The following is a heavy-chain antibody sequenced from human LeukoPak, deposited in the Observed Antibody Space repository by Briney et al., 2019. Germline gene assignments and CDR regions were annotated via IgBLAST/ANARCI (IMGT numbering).Heavy chain of an antibody. D-gene: IGHD1-1*01. V-gene: IGHV3-64*01. CDR2: ISHDGSIT. Sequence: PGGSLRLSCAASRFTLHTYGLHWVRQAPGKGLEYVSGISHDGSITYYAHSLRGRFTIFRESSHYMVYLQIFRLTDDDIAVYFCSRGGQLTDCWGPGVMVAVSS. J-gene: IGHJ4*02. CDR1: RFTLHTYG. CDR3: SRGGQLTDC.